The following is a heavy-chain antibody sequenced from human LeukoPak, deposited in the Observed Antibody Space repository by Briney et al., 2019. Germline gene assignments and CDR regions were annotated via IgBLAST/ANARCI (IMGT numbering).Heavy chain of an antibody. D-gene: IGHD1-26*01. CDR2: IYYSGST. J-gene: IGHJ4*02. Sequence: SETLSLTCTVPGGSISSSSYYWGWIRQPPGKGLEWIGSIYYSGSTYYNPSLKSRVTISADTSKNQFSLKLSSVTAADTAVYYCASGYSELDYWGQGTLVTVSS. V-gene: IGHV4-39*01. CDR3: ASGYSELDY. CDR1: GGSISSSSYY.